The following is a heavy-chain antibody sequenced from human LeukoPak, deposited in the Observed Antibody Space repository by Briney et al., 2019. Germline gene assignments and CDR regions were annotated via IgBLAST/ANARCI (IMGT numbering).Heavy chain of an antibody. CDR2: ITDGGGDT. V-gene: IGHV3-23*01. CDR1: GFPFNYYT. Sequence: GGSLRLSCAASGFPFNYYTMTWVRQAPGKGLEWVSTITDGGGDTFYAHSVKGRFTISRDDPKNTLFLQMNSLRVDDTAVYYCAKDYPQGGAGAPNPTWLDPNFFDIWGQGTMVTVSS. CDR3: AKDYPQGGAGAPNPTWLDPNFFDI. J-gene: IGHJ3*02. D-gene: IGHD6-19*01.